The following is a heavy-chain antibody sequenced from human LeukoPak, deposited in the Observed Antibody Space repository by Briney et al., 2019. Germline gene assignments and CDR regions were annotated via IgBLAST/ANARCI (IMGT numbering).Heavy chain of an antibody. Sequence: SETLSLTCTVSGGSISSSSYSWGWLRQPPGQGLEWLGSIYYSGSTYYNPSLRSRVTISVDTSKNQFSLKLSSVTAADTAVYYCARGAKEEVVIIWPFDYWGQGTLVTVSS. V-gene: IGHV4-39*01. D-gene: IGHD3-3*01. CDR1: GGSISSSSYS. CDR2: IYYSGST. CDR3: ARGAKEEVVIIWPFDY. J-gene: IGHJ4*02.